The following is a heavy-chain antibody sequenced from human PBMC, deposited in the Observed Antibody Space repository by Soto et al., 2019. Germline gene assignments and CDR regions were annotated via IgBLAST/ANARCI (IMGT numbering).Heavy chain of an antibody. D-gene: IGHD6-13*01. CDR1: GYTFTSYG. CDR2: ISAHNGNT. CDR3: AGATIAAAVLDV. V-gene: IGHV1-18*01. J-gene: IGHJ6*02. Sequence: QVQLVQSGAEVKKPGASVKVSCKASGYTFTSYGISWVRQAPGQGLEWMGWISAHNGNTNYAQKHQDSVTMPTDTSTSTAYMGLRSLRSDDTALYYCAGATIAAAVLDVWGQGTAVTVSS.